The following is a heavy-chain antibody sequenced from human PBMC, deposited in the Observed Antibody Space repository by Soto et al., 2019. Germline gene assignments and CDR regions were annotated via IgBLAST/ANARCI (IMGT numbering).Heavy chain of an antibody. CDR3: ARGSVDYDSSGYYYRNKGNFDY. Sequence: SVKVSCKASGGTFSNYAISWVRQAPGQGLEWMGGIIPIFGTANYAQKFQGRVTITADKSTSTAYMELSSLRSEGTAVYYCARGSVDYDSSGYYYRNKGNFDYWGQGTLVTVSS. V-gene: IGHV1-69*06. CDR2: IIPIFGTA. J-gene: IGHJ4*02. CDR1: GGTFSNYA. D-gene: IGHD3-22*01.